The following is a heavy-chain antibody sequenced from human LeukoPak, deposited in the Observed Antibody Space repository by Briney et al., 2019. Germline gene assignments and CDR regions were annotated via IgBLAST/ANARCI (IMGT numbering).Heavy chain of an antibody. V-gene: IGHV4-34*01. Sequence: PSETLSLTCAVYGGSFSSYYWSWIRQPPGKGLEWIGEINHSRSTSYNPSLKSRVTISVDTSKNQFSLKPSSVTAADTAVYYCATRKLGNDYWGQGTLVTVSS. CDR2: INHSRST. D-gene: IGHD7-27*01. J-gene: IGHJ4*02. CDR1: GGSFSSYY. CDR3: ATRKLGNDY.